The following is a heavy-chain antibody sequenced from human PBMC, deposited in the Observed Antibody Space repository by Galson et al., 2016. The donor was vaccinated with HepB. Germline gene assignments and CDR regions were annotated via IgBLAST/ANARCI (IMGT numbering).Heavy chain of an antibody. J-gene: IGHJ4*02. V-gene: IGHV3-33*01. Sequence: SLRLSCAASGFTFSSYGMHWVRQAPGKGLEWLAVIWYDGSKKYHADSVKGRFTISRDNSKNTLYLEMNSLRAEDTAVFYCARGRYGSGGWYTPFGYWGQGTRVTVAS. CDR2: IWYDGSKK. CDR3: ARGRYGSGGWYTPFGY. CDR1: GFTFSSYG. D-gene: IGHD6-13*01.